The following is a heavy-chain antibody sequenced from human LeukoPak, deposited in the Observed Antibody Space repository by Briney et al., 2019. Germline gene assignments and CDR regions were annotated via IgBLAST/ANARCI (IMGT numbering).Heavy chain of an antibody. D-gene: IGHD5-12*01. J-gene: IGHJ4*02. CDR2: IIPILGIA. CDR1: GGTFSSYT. V-gene: IGHV1-69*16. Sequence: EASVKVSCKASGGTFSSYTISWVRQAPGQGLEWMGRIIPILGIANYAQKFQGRVTITTDESTSTAYMELSSLRSEDTAVYYCARDRGSGYDYYWGQGTLVTVSS. CDR3: ARDRGSGYDYY.